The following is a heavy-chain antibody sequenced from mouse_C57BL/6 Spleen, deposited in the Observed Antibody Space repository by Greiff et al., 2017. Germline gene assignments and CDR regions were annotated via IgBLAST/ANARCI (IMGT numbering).Heavy chain of an antibody. D-gene: IGHD1-1*01. Sequence: EVKLVESGGGLVQPKGSLKLSCAASGFSFNTYAMNWVRQAPGKGLEWVARIRSKSNNYATYYADSVKDRFTISRDDSESMLYLQMNNLKTEDTAMYYCVRQEYYGSEAWFAYWGQGTLVTVSA. CDR2: IRSKSNNYAT. V-gene: IGHV10-1*01. J-gene: IGHJ3*01. CDR3: VRQEYYGSEAWFAY. CDR1: GFSFNTYA.